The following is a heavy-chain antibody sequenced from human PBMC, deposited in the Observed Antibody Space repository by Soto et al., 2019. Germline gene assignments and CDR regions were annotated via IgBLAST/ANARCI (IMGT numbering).Heavy chain of an antibody. CDR2: FYYTGGTGAT. D-gene: IGHD3-9*01. CDR3: ARASHCKSYFDCFARLAY. CDR1: GGSISSFH. V-gene: IGHV4-59*01. J-gene: IGHJ4*02. Sequence: PETLSLTCTVSGGSISSFHWSWIRQPPGKALEWIGYFYYTGGTGATNYNPSLNSRVTISLDASTKQFSLKLTSVTAADTAVYYCARASHCKSYFDCFARLAYWGQRSLVTVSA.